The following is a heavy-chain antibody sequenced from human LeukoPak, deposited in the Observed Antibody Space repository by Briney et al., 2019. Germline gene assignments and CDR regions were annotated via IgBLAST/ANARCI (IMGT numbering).Heavy chain of an antibody. CDR2: ISSSGSTI. V-gene: IGHV3-11*04. J-gene: IGHJ5*02. Sequence: PGGSLRLSCAASGFTCSDCYMSWIRQAPGKGLEWVSYISSSGSTIYYADSVKGRFTISRDNAKNSLYLQMNSLRAEDTAVYYCARRGRVRGYYDSSSGNWFDPWGQGTLVTVSS. D-gene: IGHD3-22*01. CDR3: ARRGRVRGYYDSSSGNWFDP. CDR1: GFTCSDCY.